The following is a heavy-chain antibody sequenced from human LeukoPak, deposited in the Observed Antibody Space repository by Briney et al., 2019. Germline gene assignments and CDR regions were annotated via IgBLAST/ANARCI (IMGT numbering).Heavy chain of an antibody. D-gene: IGHD3-9*01. CDR2: INPNSGGT. Sequence: GASVKVSCKASGYTFTGYYMHWVRQAPGQGLEWMGWINPNSGGTNYAQKFQGRVTMTRDTSISTAYMELSRLRSDDTAVYYCARDGPVDYDILTGYYFNWFDPWGQGTLVTVSS. J-gene: IGHJ5*02. CDR1: GYTFTGYY. V-gene: IGHV1-2*02. CDR3: ARDGPVDYDILTGYYFNWFDP.